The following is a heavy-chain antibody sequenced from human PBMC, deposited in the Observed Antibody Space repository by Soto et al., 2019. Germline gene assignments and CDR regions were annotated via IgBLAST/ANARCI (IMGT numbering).Heavy chain of an antibody. J-gene: IGHJ4*02. CDR3: ARHNYGSGSTYFDY. CDR1: GGSISTYY. D-gene: IGHD3-10*01. V-gene: IGHV4-59*01. Sequence: SETLSLTCTVSGGSISTYYWNWIRQPPGKGLEWIGYIYYSGTTNYSPSLKSRLTISVDTSKNQFSLKLDSVTAADTAVYYCARHNYGSGSTYFDYWGQGSLVTVSS. CDR2: IYYSGTT.